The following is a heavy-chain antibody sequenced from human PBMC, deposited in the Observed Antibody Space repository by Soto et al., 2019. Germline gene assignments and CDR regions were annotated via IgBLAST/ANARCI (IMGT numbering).Heavy chain of an antibody. CDR3: ARSDGPSGWHYSYYGMAV. Sequence: EVQLVESGGGLVQPGGSLRLSCAASGFTVSSNYMSWVRQAPGKGLEWVSVIYSGGSTYYADSVKGRFTISRHNSKNTLYLQTNSLGAEDTAVYYCARSDGPSGWHYSYYGMAVWGQGTRVTVSS. D-gene: IGHD6-19*01. V-gene: IGHV3-53*04. CDR1: GFTVSSNY. CDR2: IYSGGST. J-gene: IGHJ6*02.